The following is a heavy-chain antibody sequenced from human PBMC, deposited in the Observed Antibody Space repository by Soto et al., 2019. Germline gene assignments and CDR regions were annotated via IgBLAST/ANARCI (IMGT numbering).Heavy chain of an antibody. V-gene: IGHV3-33*01. Sequence: GGSLRLSCAASGFTFSSYGMHWVRQAPGKGLEWVAVIWYDGSNKYYADSVKGRFTISRDNSKNTLYLQMNSLRAEDTAVYYCARELVSARAHYGMDVWGQGTTVTVSS. D-gene: IGHD2-8*01. CDR2: IWYDGSNK. CDR1: GFTFSSYG. J-gene: IGHJ6*02. CDR3: ARELVSARAHYGMDV.